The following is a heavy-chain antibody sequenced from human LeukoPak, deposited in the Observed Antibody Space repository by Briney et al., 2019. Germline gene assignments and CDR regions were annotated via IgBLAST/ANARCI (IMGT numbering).Heavy chain of an antibody. CDR3: ARPLLWWDGNYHVIDV. D-gene: IGHD2-2*01. Sequence: PGGSLRLSCAASGFTFSSYAMNWVRQAPGKGLEWVSYISSSGSTIYYADSVKGRFTISRDNAKNSLYLQMNSLRAEDTAVYYCARPLLWWDGNYHVIDVWGQGTTVTVSS. CDR2: ISSSGSTI. J-gene: IGHJ6*02. CDR1: GFTFSSYA. V-gene: IGHV3-48*03.